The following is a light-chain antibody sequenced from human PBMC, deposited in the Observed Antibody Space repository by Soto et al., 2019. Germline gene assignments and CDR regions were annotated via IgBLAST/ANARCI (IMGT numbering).Light chain of an antibody. J-gene: IGKJ1*01. V-gene: IGKV3-20*01. CDR1: QSVNSRY. CDR2: GAS. CDR3: QQYGSTPRT. Sequence: EILLTQSPGTLSLSPGERATLSCRASQSVNSRYLAWYQQKAGQAPRLLIYGASSRATGIPDRFSGSGSGTDFTLTISRLEPEDFAVYYCQQYGSTPRTFGQGTKVDIK.